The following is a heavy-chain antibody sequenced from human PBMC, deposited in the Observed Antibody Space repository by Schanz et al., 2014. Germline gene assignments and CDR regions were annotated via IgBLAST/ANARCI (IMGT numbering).Heavy chain of an antibody. CDR3: ELITLDRGVRNDY. D-gene: IGHD3-10*01. J-gene: IGHJ4*02. CDR1: GGSSSDCY. V-gene: IGHV4-34*01. CDR2: INHSGGT. Sequence: QVQLQQWGAGLLKASETLSLTCAVYGGSSSDCYWSWIRQPPGKGLEWIGEINHSGGTNYNPSLKSRVPMSVYTSKNQFSLILTSVTAADTAVYYCELITLDRGVRNDYWGQGTLVTVSS.